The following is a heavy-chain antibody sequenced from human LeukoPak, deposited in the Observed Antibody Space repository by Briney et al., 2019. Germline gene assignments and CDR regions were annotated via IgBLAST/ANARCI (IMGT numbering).Heavy chain of an antibody. CDR2: INHSGST. CDR1: GGSFSGYY. J-gene: IGHJ4*02. V-gene: IGHV4-34*01. D-gene: IGHD4-17*01. CDR3: ARQDYGDYPVDY. Sequence: PSETLSLTCAVYGGSFSGYYWSWIRQPPGKGLEWIGEINHSGSTNYNPSLKSRVTISVDTSKNQFSLKLSSVTAADTAVYYCARQDYGDYPVDYWGQGTLVTVSS.